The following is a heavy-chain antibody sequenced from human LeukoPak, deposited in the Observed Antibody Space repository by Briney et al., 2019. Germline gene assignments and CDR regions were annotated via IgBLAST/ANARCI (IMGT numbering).Heavy chain of an antibody. CDR1: GGSISSYY. CDR3: AGASYDSSGVH. J-gene: IGHJ4*02. Sequence: PSDTLSLTCTVSGGSISSYYWSWIRQPPGKGLEWIGYIYYSGSTNYNPSLKSRVTISVDTSKNQFSLKLSSVTAADTAVYYCAGASYDSSGVHWGQGTLVTVSS. D-gene: IGHD3-22*01. V-gene: IGHV4-59*07. CDR2: IYYSGST.